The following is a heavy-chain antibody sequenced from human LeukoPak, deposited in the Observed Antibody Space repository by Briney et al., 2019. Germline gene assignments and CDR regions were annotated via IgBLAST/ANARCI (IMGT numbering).Heavy chain of an antibody. J-gene: IGHJ4*02. Sequence: SETLSLTCTVSGGSIRSGGYYWSWIRQHPGKGLEWIGYIYYSGSTYYHPSLKSRVTISVDTSKNQFSLKLSSVTAADTAVYYCARFSDSSGYGFDYWGQGTLVTVSS. D-gene: IGHD3-22*01. CDR1: GGSIRSGGYY. CDR3: ARFSDSSGYGFDY. V-gene: IGHV4-31*03. CDR2: IYYSGST.